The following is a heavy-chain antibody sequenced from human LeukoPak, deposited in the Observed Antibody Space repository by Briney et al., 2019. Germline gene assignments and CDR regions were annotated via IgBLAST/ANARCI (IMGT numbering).Heavy chain of an antibody. J-gene: IGHJ6*02. CDR2: MNPNSGNT. V-gene: IGHV1-8*01. D-gene: IGHD3-10*01. Sequence: ASVKVSCKASGYTFTSYDINWVRQATGEGLEWMGWMNPNSGNTGYAQKFQGRVTMTRNTSISTAYMELSSLRSEDTAVYYCARGAEYGSGSYYNYYYYYGMDVWGQGTAVTVSS. CDR1: GYTFTSYD. CDR3: ARGAEYGSGSYYNYYYYYGMDV.